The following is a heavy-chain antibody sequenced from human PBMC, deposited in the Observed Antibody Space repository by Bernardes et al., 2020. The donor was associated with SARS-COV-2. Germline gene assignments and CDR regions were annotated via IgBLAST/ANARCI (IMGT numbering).Heavy chain of an antibody. D-gene: IGHD1-26*01. V-gene: IGHV3-30*01. CDR2: ISYDGSNK. CDR1: GFTFSSYA. Sequence: GGSLRLSCAASGFTFSSYAMHWVRQAPGKGLEWVAVISYDGSNKYYADSVKGRFTISRDNSKNTLYLQMNSLRAEDTAVYYCARDSDAYSGGRRGLGGYWGQGTLVTVSS. CDR3: ARDSDAYSGGRRGLGGY. J-gene: IGHJ4*02.